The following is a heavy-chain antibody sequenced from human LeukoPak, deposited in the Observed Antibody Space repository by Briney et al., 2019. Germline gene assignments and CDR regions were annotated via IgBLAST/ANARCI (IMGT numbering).Heavy chain of an antibody. CDR1: GGSISSSSYY. Sequence: TSETLSLTCTVSGGSISSSSYYWGWIRQPPGKGLEWIGSIYYSGSTYYNPSLKSRVTISVDTSKNQFSLKLSSVTAADTAVYYWGRDGGPYSSPSFDYWGQGTLVNVSP. V-gene: IGHV4-39*07. D-gene: IGHD6-6*01. J-gene: IGHJ4*02. CDR2: IYYSGST. CDR3: GRDGGPYSSPSFDY.